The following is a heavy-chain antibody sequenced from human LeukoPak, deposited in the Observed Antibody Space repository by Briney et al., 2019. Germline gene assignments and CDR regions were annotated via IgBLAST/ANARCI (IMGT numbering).Heavy chain of an antibody. CDR1: GFTFSSYA. V-gene: IGHV3-30-3*01. CDR2: ISYDGSNK. D-gene: IGHD6-19*01. CDR3: ARDTSSGWYVVLGY. Sequence: GGSLRLSCAASGFTFSSYAMHWVRQAPGKGLEWVAVISYDGSNKYYADSVKGRFTISRDNSKNTLYLQMNSLRAEDTAVYYCARDTSSGWYVVLGYWGQGTLVTVSS. J-gene: IGHJ4*02.